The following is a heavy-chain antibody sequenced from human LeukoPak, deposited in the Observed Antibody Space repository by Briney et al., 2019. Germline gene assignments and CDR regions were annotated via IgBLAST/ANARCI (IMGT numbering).Heavy chain of an antibody. J-gene: IGHJ4*02. V-gene: IGHV3-21*01. D-gene: IGHD4-17*01. Sequence: GGSLRLSCAASGFTFNSYRMNWIRQAPGKGLEWVSSICSSSSYIYYADSVKGRFTISRDNAKNSLYLPVNSLRAEETAVYYCASSTGPYGEVYFDYWGQGTLVTVSS. CDR3: ASSTGPYGEVYFDY. CDR2: ICSSSSYI. CDR1: GFTFNSYR.